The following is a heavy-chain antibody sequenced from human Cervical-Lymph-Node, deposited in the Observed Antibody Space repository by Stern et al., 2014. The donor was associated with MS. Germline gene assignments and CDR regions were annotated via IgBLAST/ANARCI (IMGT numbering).Heavy chain of an antibody. CDR1: GGSISSGSYY. J-gene: IGHJ6*02. V-gene: IGHV4-61*02. CDR2: IYTSGST. Sequence: QVQLQESGPGLVKPSQTLSLTCTVSGGSISSGSYYWSWIRQPAGKGLEWIGRIYTSGSTNYNPSLKSRVTISLHTSQNQSPLKLSLVSAADTAVYYCARDCRLRYFDNYGMDVWGQGTTVTVSS. CDR3: ARDCRLRYFDNYGMDV. D-gene: IGHD3-9*01.